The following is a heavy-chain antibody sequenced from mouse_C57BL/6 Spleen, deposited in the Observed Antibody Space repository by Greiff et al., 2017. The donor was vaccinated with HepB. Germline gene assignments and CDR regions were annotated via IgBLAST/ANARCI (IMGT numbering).Heavy chain of an antibody. CDR1: GYTFTDYY. CDR3: ARKAYYGNYLDY. J-gene: IGHJ2*01. CDR2: INPNNGGT. D-gene: IGHD2-10*01. V-gene: IGHV1-26*01. Sequence: EVQLQQSGPELVKPGASVKISCKASGYTFTDYYMNWVKQSHGKSLEWIGDINPNNGGTSYNQKFKGKATLTVDKSSSTAYMELRSLTSEDSAVYYCARKAYYGNYLDYWGQGTTLTVSS.